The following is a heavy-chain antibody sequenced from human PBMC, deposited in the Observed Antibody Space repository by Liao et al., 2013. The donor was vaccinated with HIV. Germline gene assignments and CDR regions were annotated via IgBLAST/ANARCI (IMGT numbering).Heavy chain of an antibody. D-gene: IGHD1-7*01. V-gene: IGHV4-61*02. CDR2: IYTSGST. CDR3: ARGVRDNWNYWVMYYFDY. J-gene: IGHJ4*02. Sequence: QVQLQESGPGLVKPSQTLSLTCTVSGGSISSGSYYWSWIRQPAGKGLEWIGRIYTSGSTNYNPSLKSRVTISVDTSKNQFSLKLSSVTAADTAVYYCARGVRDNWNYWVMYYFDYWGQGTLVTVSS. CDR1: GGSISSGSYY.